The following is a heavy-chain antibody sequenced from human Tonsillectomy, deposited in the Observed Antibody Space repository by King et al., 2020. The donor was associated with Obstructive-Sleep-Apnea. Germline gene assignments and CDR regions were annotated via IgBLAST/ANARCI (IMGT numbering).Heavy chain of an antibody. CDR1: GYTFTGYY. J-gene: IGHJ4*02. V-gene: IGHV1-2*04. D-gene: IGHD4-17*01. Sequence: QLVQSGAEVKKPGASVRVSCKASGYTFTGYYLHWVRQAPGQGLEWMGWFNPDSGGTNYAQTFQGWVTMTGDTSISTAYMELSSLRSDDTAVYYCARRDGDPPFDYWGQGTLVTVSS. CDR2: FNPDSGGT. CDR3: ARRDGDPPFDY.